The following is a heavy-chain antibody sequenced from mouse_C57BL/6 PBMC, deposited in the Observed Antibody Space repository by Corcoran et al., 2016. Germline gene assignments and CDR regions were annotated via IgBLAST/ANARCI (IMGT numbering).Heavy chain of an antibody. Sequence: EVQLQQSGPELVKPGASVKISCTASGYTFTDYYMNWVKQSHGKSLEWIGDINPNNGGTSYNQKFKGKATLTVDKSSSTAYMELRSLTSEDSAVYYCARDYYGSSWYLDVWGTGTTVTVSS. CDR3: ARDYYGSSWYLDV. CDR1: GYTFTDYY. V-gene: IGHV1-26*01. CDR2: INPNNGGT. D-gene: IGHD1-1*01. J-gene: IGHJ1*03.